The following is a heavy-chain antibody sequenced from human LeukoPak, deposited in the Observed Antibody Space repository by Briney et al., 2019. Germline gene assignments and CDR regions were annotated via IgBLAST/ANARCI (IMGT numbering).Heavy chain of an antibody. CDR3: ASAVTHADWYFDL. V-gene: IGHV3-21*01. J-gene: IGHJ2*01. Sequence: PGGSLTLSCAASGFTFSSYSMNWVRQAPGKELEWVSSISSSSRYIYYADSVKGRFTSSRANAKNSLYLQMNSLRAEDTAVYYCASAVTHADWYFDLWGRGTLVTVSS. D-gene: IGHD4-17*01. CDR2: ISSSSRYI. CDR1: GFTFSSYS.